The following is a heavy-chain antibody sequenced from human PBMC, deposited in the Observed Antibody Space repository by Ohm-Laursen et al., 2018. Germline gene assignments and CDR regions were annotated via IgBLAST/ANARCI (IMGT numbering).Heavy chain of an antibody. CDR2: LYNTGNT. CDR1: GGSISSYY. CDR3: ARAGVVSLGVDY. Sequence: SETLSLTCTVSGGSISSYYWSWIRQPPGKGLEWIGFLYNTGNTNHNPSLKGRVSISDDKSKNQFSLKLRSVTAADTAVYYCARAGVVSLGVDYWGQGTLVTVSS. V-gene: IGHV4-59*01. D-gene: IGHD3-3*01. J-gene: IGHJ4*02.